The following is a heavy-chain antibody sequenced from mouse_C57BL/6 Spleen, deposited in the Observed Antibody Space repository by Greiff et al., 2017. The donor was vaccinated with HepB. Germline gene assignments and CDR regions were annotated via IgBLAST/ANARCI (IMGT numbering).Heavy chain of an antibody. CDR3: ARDNHWYFDV. Sequence: DVKLVESGPGLVKPSQSLSLTCSVTGYSITSGYYWNWIRQFPGNKLEWMGYISYDGSNNYNPSLKNRISITRDTSKNQFFLKLNSVTTEDTATYYCARDNHWYFDVWGTGTTVTVSS. J-gene: IGHJ1*03. CDR2: ISYDGSN. V-gene: IGHV3-6*01. CDR1: GYSITSGYY.